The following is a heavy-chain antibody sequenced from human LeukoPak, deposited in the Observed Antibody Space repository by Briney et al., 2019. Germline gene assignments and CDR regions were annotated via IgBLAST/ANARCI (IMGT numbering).Heavy chain of an antibody. CDR1: GFTFSSYE. CDR2: ITSSGSTI. J-gene: IGHJ4*02. Sequence: TGGSLRLSCAASGFTFSSYEMNWVRQPPGKGLEWVSYITSSGSTIYYADSVKGRFTISRDNAKNSLYLQMNSLRAEDTAVYYCAIPTYYYDSSGQGYWGQGTLVTASS. D-gene: IGHD3-22*01. V-gene: IGHV3-48*03. CDR3: AIPTYYYDSSGQGY.